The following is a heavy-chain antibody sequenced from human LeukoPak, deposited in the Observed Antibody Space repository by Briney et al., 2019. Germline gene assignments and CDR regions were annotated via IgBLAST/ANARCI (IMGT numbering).Heavy chain of an antibody. CDR2: IYHSGST. J-gene: IGHJ4*02. CDR1: GYSISSGFY. V-gene: IGHV4-38-2*02. Sequence: KPSETLSLTCTVSGYSISSGFYWGWIRPPPGKGLEWIGSIYHSGSTHYNSSLKSRVTISVDTSKNQLSLKLSSVTAADTAVYYCARGVGLTQGGTFDYWGQGTLVTVSS. D-gene: IGHD1-1*01. CDR3: ARGVGLTQGGTFDY.